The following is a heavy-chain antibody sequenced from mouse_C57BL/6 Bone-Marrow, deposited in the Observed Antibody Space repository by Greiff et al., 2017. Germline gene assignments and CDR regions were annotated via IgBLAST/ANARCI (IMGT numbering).Heavy chain of an antibody. CDR1: GYAFRSSW. CDR2: IYPGDGDP. Sequence: VQLQQSGPELVKPGASVKISCKASGYAFRSSWMNWVQQRPGKGLEWIGRIYPGDGDPNYNGKFKGKATLTADKSSSTAYMQLSSLTSEDSAVYFCARRRNWDAMDYWGQGTSVTVAS. CDR3: ARRRNWDAMDY. D-gene: IGHD4-1*01. J-gene: IGHJ4*01. V-gene: IGHV1-82*01.